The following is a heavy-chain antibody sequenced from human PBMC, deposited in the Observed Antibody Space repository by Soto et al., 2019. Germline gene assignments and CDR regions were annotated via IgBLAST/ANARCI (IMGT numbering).Heavy chain of an antibody. CDR3: ATGQRYSGYDVD. J-gene: IGHJ4*02. D-gene: IGHD5-12*01. V-gene: IGHV1-69*02. CDR2: IIPILGIA. CDR1: GGTFSSYT. Sequence: GASVKVSCKASGGTFSSYTIIWVRQAPGQGLEWMGRIIPILGIANYAQKFQGRVTITADKSTSTAYMELSSLRSEDTAVYYCATGQRYSGYDVDWGQGTLVTVSS.